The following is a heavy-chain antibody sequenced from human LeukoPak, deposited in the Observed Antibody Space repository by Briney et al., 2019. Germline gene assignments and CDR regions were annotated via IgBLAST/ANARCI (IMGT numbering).Heavy chain of an antibody. D-gene: IGHD3-22*01. CDR3: ARRTNYNDNNWFHL. CDR2: IYPGDSDT. CDR1: GYSFSNFW. V-gene: IGHV5-51*01. Sequence: GGSLRLSCKGSGYSFSNFWIGWVRQMPGKGLEWMGIIYPGDSDTRYRRAFQGQVPISGDTSINTAYLHWSSLKASDTAMYYCARRTNYNDNNWFHLWGQGTLVTVSS. J-gene: IGHJ5*02.